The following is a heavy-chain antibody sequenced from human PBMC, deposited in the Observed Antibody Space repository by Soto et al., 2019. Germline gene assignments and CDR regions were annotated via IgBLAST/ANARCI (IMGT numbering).Heavy chain of an antibody. D-gene: IGHD1-26*01. CDR1: GGSISSGGYY. CDR2: LYYSGST. V-gene: IGHV4-31*03. J-gene: IGHJ4*02. Sequence: QVQLQESGPGLVKPSQTLSLTCTVSGGSISSGGYYWSWIRQHPGKGLEWIGYLYYSGSTYYNPSRXXXVXXSGDTSQHQCSRELSAVTAADTAVDYCAGIHSGSPGGTLRYWGQGPLVTVSS. CDR3: AGIHSGSPGGTLRY.